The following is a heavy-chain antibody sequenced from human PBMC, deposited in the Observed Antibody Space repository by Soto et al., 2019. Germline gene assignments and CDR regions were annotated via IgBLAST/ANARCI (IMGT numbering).Heavy chain of an antibody. CDR2: IYYSGST. Sequence: TLSLTCTVSGGSISSGGYYWSWIRQHPGKGLEWIGYIYYSGSTYYNPSLKSRVTISVDTSKNQFSLKLSSVTAADTAVYYCARDFVGRGPSKVVTSPMRYYYYGMDVWGQGTTVTVSS. CDR1: GGSISSGGYY. D-gene: IGHD2-15*01. J-gene: IGHJ6*02. V-gene: IGHV4-31*03. CDR3: ARDFVGRGPSKVVTSPMRYYYYGMDV.